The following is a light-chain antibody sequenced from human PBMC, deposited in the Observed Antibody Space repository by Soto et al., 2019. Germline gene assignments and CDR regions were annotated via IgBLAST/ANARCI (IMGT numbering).Light chain of an antibody. V-gene: IGKV1-39*01. J-gene: IGKJ1*01. Sequence: VHMTQSPSSPSASVGHRVTITCRASQSISSYLNWYQQKPGKAPKLLIYAASSLQSGVPSRFSGSGYGTDFTLTISSLQTEDFATYYCQQSYSTPGTFGQGTKVDIK. CDR1: QSISSY. CDR2: AAS. CDR3: QQSYSTPGT.